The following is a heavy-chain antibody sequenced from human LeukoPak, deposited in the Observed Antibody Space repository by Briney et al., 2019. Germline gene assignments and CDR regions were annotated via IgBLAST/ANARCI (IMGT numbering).Heavy chain of an antibody. CDR3: AKMGGGNSEAFDI. D-gene: IGHD4-23*01. J-gene: IGHJ3*02. CDR2: ISWNSGSI. V-gene: IGHV3-9*03. CDR1: DFTFDDYA. Sequence: GRSLRLSCAASDFTFDDYAMHWVRQAPGKGLEWVSGISWNSGSIGYADSVKGRFTISRDNAKNSLYLQMNSLRAEDMALYYCAKMGGGNSEAFDIWGQGTMVTVSS.